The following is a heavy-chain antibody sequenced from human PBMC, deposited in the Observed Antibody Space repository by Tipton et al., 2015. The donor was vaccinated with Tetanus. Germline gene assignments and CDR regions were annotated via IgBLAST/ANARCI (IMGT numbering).Heavy chain of an antibody. CDR2: LYADVDVA. D-gene: IGHD5-12*01. J-gene: IGHJ5*02. Sequence: SLRLSCEVSGFTFSSYAMSWVRQAPEKGLEWVSVLYADVDVAYYADSVRGRFIISRDKSENTLYLQMNSLRAEDTATYYCAKDSRHTGYDADLWGQGTLVAVSS. CDR3: AKDSRHTGYDADL. CDR1: GFTFSSYA. V-gene: IGHV3-23*03.